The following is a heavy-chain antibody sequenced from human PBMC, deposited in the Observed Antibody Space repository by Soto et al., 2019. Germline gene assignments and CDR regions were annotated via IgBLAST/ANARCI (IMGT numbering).Heavy chain of an antibody. CDR3: ARVEYSSSSFDY. J-gene: IGHJ4*02. CDR2: IYHSGST. Sequence: SETLSLTCAVSGGSISSGGYSWSWIRQPPGKGLEWIGYIYHSGSTYYNPSLKSRVTISVDRSKNQFSLKLSSVTAADTAVYYCARVEYSSSSFDYWGQGTLVTVSS. D-gene: IGHD6-6*01. V-gene: IGHV4-30-2*01. CDR1: GGSISSGGYS.